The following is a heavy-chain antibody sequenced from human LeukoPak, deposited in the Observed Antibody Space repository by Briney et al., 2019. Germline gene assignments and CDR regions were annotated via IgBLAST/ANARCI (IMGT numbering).Heavy chain of an antibody. V-gene: IGHV3-7*01. J-gene: IGHJ6*02. CDR1: GITLSNYG. CDR3: ARDSPIITMIVGYGMDV. D-gene: IGHD3-22*01. CDR2: IKQDGSEK. Sequence: GGSLRLSCAVSGITLSNYGMSWVRQAPGKGLEWVANIKQDGSEKYYVDSVKGRFTISRDNAKNSLYLQMNSLRAEDTAVYYCARDSPIITMIVGYGMDVWGQGTTVTVSS.